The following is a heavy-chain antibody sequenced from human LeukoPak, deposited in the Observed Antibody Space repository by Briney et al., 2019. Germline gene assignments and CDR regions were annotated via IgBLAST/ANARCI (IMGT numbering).Heavy chain of an antibody. J-gene: IGHJ4*02. CDR1: GFTFSTFY. CDR2: IRSKANSYAT. Sequence: GGSLRLSCAASGFTFSTFYMTWVRQAPGKGLEWVGRIRSKANSYATAYAASVKGRFTISRDDSKNTAYLQMNSLKTEDTAVYYCTRDGDSSGYYDALGYWGQGTLVTVSS. CDR3: TRDGDSSGYYDALGY. V-gene: IGHV3-73*01. D-gene: IGHD3-22*01.